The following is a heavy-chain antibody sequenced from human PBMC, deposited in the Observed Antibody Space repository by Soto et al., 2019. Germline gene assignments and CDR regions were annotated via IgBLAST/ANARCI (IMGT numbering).Heavy chain of an antibody. V-gene: IGHV2-5*02. D-gene: IGHD6-19*01. CDR1: GFSLSTSGVG. J-gene: IGHJ4*02. CDR3: AHSFNSGYSSGWTHEIPFDY. CDR2: IYWDDDK. Sequence: GSGPTLVNPTQTLTLTCTFSGFSLSTSGVGVGWIRQPPGKALEWLALIYWDDDKRYSPSLKSRLTITKDTSKNQVVLTMTNMDPVDTATYYCAHSFNSGYSSGWTHEIPFDYWGQGTLVTAPQ.